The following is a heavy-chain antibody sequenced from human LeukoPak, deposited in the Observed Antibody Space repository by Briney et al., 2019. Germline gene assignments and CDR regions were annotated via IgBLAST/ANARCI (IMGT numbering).Heavy chain of an antibody. V-gene: IGHV1-18*01. CDR2: ISAYNGNT. J-gene: IGHJ6*02. CDR3: ARDEGMITMVRGVTYYYYYGMDV. Sequence: GASVKVSCQASGYTFTSYGISWVRQAPGQGLEWMGWISAYNGNTNYAQKLQGRVTMTTDTSTSTAYMELRSLRSDDTAVYYCARDEGMITMVRGVTYYYYYGMDVWGQGTTVTVSS. CDR1: GYTFTSYG. D-gene: IGHD3-10*01.